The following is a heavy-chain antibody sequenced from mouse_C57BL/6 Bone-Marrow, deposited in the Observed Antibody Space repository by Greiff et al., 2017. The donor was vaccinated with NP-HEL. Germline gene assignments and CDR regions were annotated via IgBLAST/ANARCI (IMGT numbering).Heavy chain of an antibody. V-gene: IGHV3-6*01. CDR2: ISYDGSN. J-gene: IGHJ3*01. D-gene: IGHD1-1*02. Sequence: EVQLQQSGPGLVKPSQSLSLTCSVTGYSITSGYYWNWIRQFPGNKLEWMGYISYDGSNNYNPSLKNRISITRDTSKNQFFLKLNSVTTEDTATYYCARMVRAWFAYWGQGTLVTVSA. CDR1: GYSITSGYY. CDR3: ARMVRAWFAY.